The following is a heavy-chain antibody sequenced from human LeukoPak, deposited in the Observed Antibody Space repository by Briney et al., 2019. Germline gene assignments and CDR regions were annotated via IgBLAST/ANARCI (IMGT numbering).Heavy chain of an antibody. CDR2: IYPGDSDT. CDR1: GYSFTSYW. D-gene: IGHD3-22*01. Sequence: GESLKISCEGSGYSFTSYWNGWVRQTPGKGLEWRGIIYPGDSDTRYSPSFQGQVTISADKSISTAYLQWSSLKASDTAMYYCARLDSSGYYSPHYWGQGTLVTVSS. J-gene: IGHJ4*02. V-gene: IGHV5-51*01. CDR3: ARLDSSGYYSPHY.